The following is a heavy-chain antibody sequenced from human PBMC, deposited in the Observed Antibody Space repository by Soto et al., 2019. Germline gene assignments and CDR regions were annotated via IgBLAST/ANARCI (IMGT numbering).Heavy chain of an antibody. J-gene: IGHJ4*02. D-gene: IGHD3-22*01. CDR1: GGSISSYY. Sequence: KPSETLSLTCTVSGGSISSYYWSWIRQPPGKGLEWIGYIYYSGSTNYNPSLKSRVTISVDTSKNQFSLKLSSVTAADTAVYYCARAGYYYDSSGYKTMLFDYWGQGTLVTVSS. V-gene: IGHV4-59*01. CDR2: IYYSGST. CDR3: ARAGYYYDSSGYKTMLFDY.